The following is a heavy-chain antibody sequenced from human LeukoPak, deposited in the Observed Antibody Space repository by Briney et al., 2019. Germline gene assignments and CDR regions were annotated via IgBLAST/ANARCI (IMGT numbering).Heavy chain of an antibody. J-gene: IGHJ4*02. D-gene: IGHD4-23*01. V-gene: IGHV3-30*03. Sequence: PGGSLRLSCAASGFTFSSYGMHWVRQAPGKGLEWVAVISYDGSNRYYADSVKGRFTISRDTSKNTLYLQMNSLRAEDTAVYYCARVRYDYGGNSQDYWGQGTLVTVSS. CDR2: ISYDGSNR. CDR3: ARVRYDYGGNSQDY. CDR1: GFTFSSYG.